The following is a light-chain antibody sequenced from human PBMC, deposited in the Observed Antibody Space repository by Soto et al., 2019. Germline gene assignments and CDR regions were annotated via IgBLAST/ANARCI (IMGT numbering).Light chain of an antibody. CDR2: GVR. J-gene: IGLJ2*01. Sequence: QSVLTQPASMSGSPGQSITISCTGTSSDIVAYNYVAWYQQHPGKAPRLMIYGVRNRPSGVPNRFSGSKSGNTASLTISGLQAEDEADYFCSSYSTSITLLFGGGTKLTVL. CDR1: SSDIVAYNY. CDR3: SSYSTSITLL. V-gene: IGLV2-14*01.